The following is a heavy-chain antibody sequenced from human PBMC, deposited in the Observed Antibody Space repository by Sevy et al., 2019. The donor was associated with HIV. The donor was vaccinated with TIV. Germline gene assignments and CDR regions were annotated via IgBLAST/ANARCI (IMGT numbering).Heavy chain of an antibody. D-gene: IGHD6-6*01. V-gene: IGHV3-64D*06. CDR2: ISSNEGST. Sequence: GGSLRLSCSASGFTFSSYAMHWVRQAPGKGLEYVSAISSNEGSTYYADSVKVRFTISRDNSKNTLYLQMSSLRAEDTAVYYCVKGSSSSFFDFWFDPWGQGTLVTVSS. J-gene: IGHJ5*02. CDR3: VKGSSSSFFDFWFDP. CDR1: GFTFSSYA.